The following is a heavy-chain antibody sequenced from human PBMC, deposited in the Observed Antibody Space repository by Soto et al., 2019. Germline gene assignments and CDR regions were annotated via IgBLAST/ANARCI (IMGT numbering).Heavy chain of an antibody. V-gene: IGHV1-24*01. J-gene: IGHJ4*02. CDR3: ATLAGYYGAGRDFDY. CDR2: FDPEAGET. CDR1: GYTLSELS. Sequence: QVQVVQSGAEVKKPGASVKVSCKVSGYTLSELSMHWVRQAPGKGLEWVGGFDPEAGETVYAQKLQGRVTMTDDTSTDTAYMELRSLRSEDTAVYYCATLAGYYGAGRDFDYWGQGTLVTVSS. D-gene: IGHD3-10*01.